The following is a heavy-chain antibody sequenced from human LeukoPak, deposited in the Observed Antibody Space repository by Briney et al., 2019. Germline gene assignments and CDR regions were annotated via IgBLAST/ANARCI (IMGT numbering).Heavy chain of an antibody. V-gene: IGHV4-59*12. D-gene: IGHD6-19*01. J-gene: IGHJ4*02. CDR1: GGSISSYY. Sequence: ASETLSLAYTVSGGSISSYYWSWIRQPPGKGLEWIGYIYYSGSANYNPSLKSRVTISVDTSKNQVSLKLSSVTAADTAVYYCARESGSSGWYYYFDYWGQGTLVTVSS. CDR3: ARESGSSGWYYYFDY. CDR2: IYYSGSA.